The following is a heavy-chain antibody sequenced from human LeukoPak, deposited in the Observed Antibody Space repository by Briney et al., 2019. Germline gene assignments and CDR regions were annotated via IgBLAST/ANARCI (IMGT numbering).Heavy chain of an antibody. CDR2: INTNTGNP. D-gene: IGHD3-3*01. V-gene: IGHV7-4-1*02. Sequence: ASVKVSCKASGYTFTSYAMNWVRPAPGQGLEWMGWINTNTGNPTYAQGFTGRFVFSLDTSVSTAYLQISSLKAEDTAVYYCARRSEANYDFWSGYFFDWFDPWGQGTLVTVSS. CDR1: GYTFTSYA. J-gene: IGHJ5*02. CDR3: ARRSEANYDFWSGYFFDWFDP.